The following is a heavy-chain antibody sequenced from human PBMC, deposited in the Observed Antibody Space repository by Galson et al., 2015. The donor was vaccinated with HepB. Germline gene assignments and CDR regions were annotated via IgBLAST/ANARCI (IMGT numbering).Heavy chain of an antibody. Sequence: SVKVSCKASGYIFTNYAMNWVRQAPGQGLEWMGWINTNTGNPTYAQGFTGRFVFSLDTSVSTTYLQIGGLKAEDTALYYCARTPYYGSGRSSNAWFDPWGQGTLVTVSS. CDR3: ARTPYYGSGRSSNAWFDP. CDR2: INTNTGNP. D-gene: IGHD3-10*01. J-gene: IGHJ5*02. CDR1: GYIFTNYA. V-gene: IGHV7-4-1*01.